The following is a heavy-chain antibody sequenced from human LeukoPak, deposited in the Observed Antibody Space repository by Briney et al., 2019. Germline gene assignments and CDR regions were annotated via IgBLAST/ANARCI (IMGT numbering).Heavy chain of an antibody. V-gene: IGHV3-15*01. CDR1: GFTFSDAW. CDR2: IRSRTEGGAA. J-gene: IGHJ3*02. CDR3: TTDYCNDGSCPGAFDM. D-gene: IGHD2-15*01. Sequence: PGGSLRLSCVASGFTFSDAWMSWVRQAPGKGLEWVARIRSRTEGGAADYAAPVKGRFTISRDDSENTLSLQMNSLKSEDTAVYYCTTDYCNDGSCPGAFDMWGQGTMVTVSS.